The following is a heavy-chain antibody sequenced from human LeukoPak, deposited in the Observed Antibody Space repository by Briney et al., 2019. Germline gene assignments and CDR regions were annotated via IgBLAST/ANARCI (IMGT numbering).Heavy chain of an antibody. J-gene: IGHJ4*02. Sequence: SETLSLTCTVSGGSISSYYWSWIRQPPGKGLEWIGYIYYSGSSNYNPSLKSRVTISVDTSKNQFSLKLSSVTAADTAVYYCARGAAMGYWGQGTLVTVSS. D-gene: IGHD5-18*01. CDR1: GGSISSYY. V-gene: IGHV4-59*01. CDR3: ARGAAMGY. CDR2: IYYSGSS.